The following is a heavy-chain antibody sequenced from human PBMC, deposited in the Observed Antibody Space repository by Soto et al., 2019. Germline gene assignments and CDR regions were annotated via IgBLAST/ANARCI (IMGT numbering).Heavy chain of an antibody. CDR2: IYYSGST. D-gene: IGHD2-15*01. CDR1: GGSISSYY. V-gene: IGHV4-59*01. Sequence: SETLSLTCTVSGGSISSYYWSWIRQPPGKGLEWIGYIYYSGSTNYNPPLKSRVTISGDTSKNQFSLKLSSVTAADTAVYYCARAVLSVVSFDPWGQGTLVTVS. CDR3: ARAVLSVVSFDP. J-gene: IGHJ5*02.